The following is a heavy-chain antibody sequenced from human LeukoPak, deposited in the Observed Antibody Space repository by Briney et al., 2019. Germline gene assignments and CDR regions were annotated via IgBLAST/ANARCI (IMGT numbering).Heavy chain of an antibody. J-gene: IGHJ4*02. V-gene: IGHV1-18*01. CDR3: ATDLDPYKFDY. CDR2: ISADNGDT. Sequence: ASVKVSCKASGYTFTNYGISWVRQAPGQGLEWMGWISADNGDTNYAQKFRGRVTMTTDTSTSTAYMELRSLRSDDTAVYYCATDLDPYKFDYWGQGTLVTVSS. D-gene: IGHD1-1*01. CDR1: GYTFTNYG.